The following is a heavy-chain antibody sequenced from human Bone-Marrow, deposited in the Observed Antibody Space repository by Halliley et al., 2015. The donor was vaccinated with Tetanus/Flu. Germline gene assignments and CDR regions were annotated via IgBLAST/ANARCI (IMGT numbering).Heavy chain of an antibody. D-gene: IGHD3-10*01. CDR3: AKDRGDGYYGSGNYFSYYSGMDL. V-gene: IGHV3-23*01. Sequence: YSADSVKGRFTISRENSKDTLFLQMRSLGAEDTAVYYCAKDRGDGYYGSGNYFSYYSGMDLWGQGTTVTVSS. J-gene: IGHJ6*02.